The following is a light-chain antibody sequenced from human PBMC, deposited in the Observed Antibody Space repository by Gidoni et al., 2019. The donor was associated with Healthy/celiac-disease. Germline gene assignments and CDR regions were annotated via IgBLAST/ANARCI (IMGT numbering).Light chain of an antibody. CDR2: GKN. CDR3: NSRDSSGNHRDVV. J-gene: IGLJ2*01. Sequence: SSELTQDPAVSVALGQTVRITCQGDSLRSYYASWYQQQPGQAPVLVIYGKNNRPSGIPDRFSGSSSGNTASLTITGAQAEDEADYYCNSRDSSGNHRDVVFGGGTKLTVL. V-gene: IGLV3-19*01. CDR1: SLRSYY.